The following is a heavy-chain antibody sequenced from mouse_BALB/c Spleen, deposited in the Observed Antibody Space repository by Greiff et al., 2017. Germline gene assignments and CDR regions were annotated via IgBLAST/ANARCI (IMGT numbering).Heavy chain of an antibody. CDR2: IYPGDGDT. Sequence: VQLQQSGAELARPGASVKLSCKASGYTFPSYWMQWVKQRPGQGLEWIGAIYPGDGDTRYTQKFKGKATLTADKSSSTAYMQLSSLASEDSAVYYCARSLFDYWGQGTTLTVSA. CDR3: ARSLFDY. CDR1: GYTFPSYW. J-gene: IGHJ2*01. V-gene: IGHV1-87*01.